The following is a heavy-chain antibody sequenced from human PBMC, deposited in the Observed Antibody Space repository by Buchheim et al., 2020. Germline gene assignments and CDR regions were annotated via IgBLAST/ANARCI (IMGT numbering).Heavy chain of an antibody. V-gene: IGHV3-30*18. CDR3: AKVVVGSKAFDI. CDR1: GFTFSSYG. Sequence: QVQLVESGGGVVQPGRSLRLSCAASGFTFSSYGMHWVRQAPGKGLEWVAVISYDGSNKYYADSVKGRFTISSDNSKNTLYLQMNSLRAEDTAVYYCAKVVVGSKAFDIWGQGT. CDR2: ISYDGSNK. D-gene: IGHD1-26*01. J-gene: IGHJ3*02.